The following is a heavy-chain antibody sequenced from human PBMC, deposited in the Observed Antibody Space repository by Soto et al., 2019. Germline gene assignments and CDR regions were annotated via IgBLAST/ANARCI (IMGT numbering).Heavy chain of an antibody. J-gene: IGHJ4*02. CDR1: GGSISSSSYY. Sequence: QLQLQESGPGLVKPSETLSLTCTVSGGSISSSSYYWGWIRQPPGKGLEWIGSIYYSGNTYYTPSLKSPFTMTGDTSKNQYSLTLSSVTAADTAVYYCAREGGRYCTGGSCQVDYWGQGTLVSVSS. CDR2: IYYSGNT. D-gene: IGHD2-15*01. V-gene: IGHV4-39*01. CDR3: AREGGRYCTGGSCQVDY.